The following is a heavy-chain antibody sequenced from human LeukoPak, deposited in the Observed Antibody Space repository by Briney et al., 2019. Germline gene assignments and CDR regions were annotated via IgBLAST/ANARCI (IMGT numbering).Heavy chain of an antibody. D-gene: IGHD3-10*01. V-gene: IGHV1-69*01. CDR2: IIPIFGTA. J-gene: IGHJ3*02. CDR1: GRTFSSYA. CDR3: ARFGSGIGAFDI. Sequence: SVKVSCKASGRTFSSYAISWVRQAPGQGLEWMGGIIPIFGTANYAQKFQGRVTITADESTSTAYMELSSLRSEDTAVYYCARFGSGIGAFDIWGQGTMVTVSS.